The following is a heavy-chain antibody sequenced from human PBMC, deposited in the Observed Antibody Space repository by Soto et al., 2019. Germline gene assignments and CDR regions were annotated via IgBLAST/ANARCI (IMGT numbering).Heavy chain of an antibody. J-gene: IGHJ6*02. CDR1: EFTFSSYA. CDR2: ISFDGSNE. V-gene: IGHV3-30-3*01. Sequence: QLVESGGRGVQPGRSLRLSCAASEFTFSSYAMHWVRQAPGRGLEWVALISFDGSNEYYADSVKGRFIISRDNSKNMVYLQMNSLRPDDTPIYYCARPIPRWSYHYGMGVWGQGTTVTVSS. D-gene: IGHD2-15*01. CDR3: ARPIPRWSYHYGMGV.